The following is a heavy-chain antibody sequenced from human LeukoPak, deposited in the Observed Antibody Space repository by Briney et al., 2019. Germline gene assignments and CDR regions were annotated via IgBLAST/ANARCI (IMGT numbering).Heavy chain of an antibody. J-gene: IGHJ4*02. V-gene: IGHV1-2*02. D-gene: IGHD1-7*01. CDR2: INPNSGGT. Sequence: ASVTLSCKASGYTFTGYYMHWVRQAPGQGLEWMGWINPNSGGTNYAQKFQSSHTMTRDTSISTAYMELSRLRSDDTAVYYCARTLRKSNWNYGYWGQRPGHR. CDR3: ARTLRKSNWNYGY. CDR1: GYTFTGYY.